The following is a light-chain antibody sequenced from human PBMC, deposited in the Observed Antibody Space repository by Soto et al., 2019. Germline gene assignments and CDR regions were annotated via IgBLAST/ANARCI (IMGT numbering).Light chain of an antibody. V-gene: IGLV2-14*01. CDR3: SSYSSKTPPYV. Sequence: QSALAQPASVSGSPVQSITISCTGGRGVIGGYNYVSWYQQHPGRAPRLLILEVTNQPSGVPDRFSGSKPGSTAALIIRGLQAEDEADYFCSSYSSKTPPYVFRTGPKVTVL. CDR1: RGVIGGYNY. CDR2: EVT. J-gene: IGLJ1*01.